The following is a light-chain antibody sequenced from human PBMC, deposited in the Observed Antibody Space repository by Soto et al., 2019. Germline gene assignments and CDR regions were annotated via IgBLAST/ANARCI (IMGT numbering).Light chain of an antibody. CDR3: HQYDSWT. J-gene: IGKJ1*01. Sequence: EIVMTQSPATLPVSPGERATLPCRASQSVSSNLAWYQQKPGQAPRLLIYGVYTRAPGIPDRFSGSGSGTDFTLTISRLEPEDFAVYYCHQYDSWTFGQGTKVDI. CDR2: GVY. CDR1: QSVSSN. V-gene: IGKV3D-15*01.